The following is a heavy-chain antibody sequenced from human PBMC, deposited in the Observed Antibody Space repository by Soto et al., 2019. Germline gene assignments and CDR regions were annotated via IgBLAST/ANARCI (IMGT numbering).Heavy chain of an antibody. J-gene: IGHJ6*02. Sequence: ASVNVSCKSSGYTFTSYYINWGRQATGQGLEWMGWMNPNSGNTGYAQKFQGRVTMTRNTSISTAYMELSSLRSEDTAVYYCARGKSSSWYDYYYGMDVWGQGTTVTVSS. D-gene: IGHD6-13*01. V-gene: IGHV1-8*01. CDR2: MNPNSGNT. CDR3: ARGKSSSWYDYYYGMDV. CDR1: GYTFTSYY.